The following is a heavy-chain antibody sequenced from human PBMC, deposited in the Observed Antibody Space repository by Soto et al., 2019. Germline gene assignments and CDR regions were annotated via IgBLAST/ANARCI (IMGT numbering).Heavy chain of an antibody. Sequence: GGSLRLSCAASGFIFSSYAMTWVRQAPGKGLEWVSTIRGIDGSTYYADSVKGRFSISRDNSRSTLYLQMNSLRAEDTAVYYCAKYSDSSGDYYYGLDVWGQGTTVTVSS. CDR1: GFIFSSYA. CDR3: AKYSDSSGDYYYGLDV. V-gene: IGHV3-23*01. CDR2: IRGIDGST. J-gene: IGHJ6*02. D-gene: IGHD6-6*01.